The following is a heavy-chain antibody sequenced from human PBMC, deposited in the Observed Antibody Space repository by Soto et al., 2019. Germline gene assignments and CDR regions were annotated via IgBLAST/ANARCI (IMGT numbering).Heavy chain of an antibody. J-gene: IGHJ4*02. CDR2: ISYDGSNK. Sequence: QVQLVESGGGVVQPGRSLRLSCAASGFTFSSYAMHWVRQAPGKGLEWVAVISYDGSNKYYADSVKGRFTISRDNSKNTLYLQMNSLRAEDTAVYYCARDNSGGQWLVLDTFDYWCQGTLVTVSS. CDR3: ARDNSGGQWLVLDTFDY. D-gene: IGHD6-19*01. CDR1: GFTFSSYA. V-gene: IGHV3-30-3*01.